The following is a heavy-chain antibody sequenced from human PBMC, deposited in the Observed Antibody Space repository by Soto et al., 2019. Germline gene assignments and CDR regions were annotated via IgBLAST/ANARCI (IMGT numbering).Heavy chain of an antibody. CDR1: GYTFTSYY. D-gene: IGHD1-26*01. J-gene: IGHJ3*02. CDR2: INPSGGST. Sequence: ASLKVSCKASGYTFTSYYIHWVRHAPGQGLEWMGIINPSGGSTSYAQKFQGRVTMTRDTSTSTVYMELSSPRSEDTAVYYCASPTSGKSAFDIWGQGTMVTVSS. V-gene: IGHV1-46*01. CDR3: ASPTSGKSAFDI.